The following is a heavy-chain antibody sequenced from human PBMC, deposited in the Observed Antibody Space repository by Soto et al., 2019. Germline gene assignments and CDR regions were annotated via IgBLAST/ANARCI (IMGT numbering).Heavy chain of an antibody. V-gene: IGHV4-39*01. J-gene: IGHJ4*02. D-gene: IGHD3-16*02. Sequence: QLQLQESGPGLVKPSETLSLTCTVSGGSISSSSYYWGWIRQPPGKGLEWIGSIYYSGSTYYNPSLKSRVTISVDTSKNQFSLMLSSVTAADTAVYYCATPGYYVGGSYRSTGYFDYRGQGTLDTDSS. CDR3: ATPGYYVGGSYRSTGYFDY. CDR2: IYYSGST. CDR1: GGSISSSSYY.